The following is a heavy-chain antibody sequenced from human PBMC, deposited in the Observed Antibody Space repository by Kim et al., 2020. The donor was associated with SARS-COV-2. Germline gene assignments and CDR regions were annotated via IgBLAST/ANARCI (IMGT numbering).Heavy chain of an antibody. CDR3: ARTNSSGWYGSYYYGMDV. D-gene: IGHD6-19*01. J-gene: IGHJ6*02. CDR2: IYHSGST. CDR1: GGSISSSNW. Sequence: SETLSLTCAVSGGSISSSNWWSWVRQPPGKGLEWIGEIYHSGSTNYNPSLKSRVTISVDKSKNQFSLKLSSVTAADTAVYYCARTNSSGWYGSYYYGMDVWGQGTTVPVSS. V-gene: IGHV4-4*02.